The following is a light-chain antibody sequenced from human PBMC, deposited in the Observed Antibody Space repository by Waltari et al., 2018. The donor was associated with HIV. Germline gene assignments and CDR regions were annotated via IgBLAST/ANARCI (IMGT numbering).Light chain of an antibody. V-gene: IGKV4-1*01. CDR3: QQYYTTSLFT. Sequence: DIVMTPYPDSLAVSLGERDPTTCKSNQSVLFSSNNKNYLAWYQQKPGQPPKLLIYWASTRESGVPDRFSGGGSGTDFTLTISSLQAEDVAVYYCQQYYTTSLFTFGPGTKVDIK. J-gene: IGKJ3*01. CDR1: QSVLFSSNNKNY. CDR2: WAS.